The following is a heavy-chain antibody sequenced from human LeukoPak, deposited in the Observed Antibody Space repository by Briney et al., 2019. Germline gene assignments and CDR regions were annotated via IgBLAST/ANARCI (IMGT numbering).Heavy chain of an antibody. CDR1: GYSISSGYY. Sequence: PSETLSLTCAVSGYSISSGYYWGWIRQPPGKGLEWIGSIYHSRSTYYNPSLKSRVTISVDTSKNQFSLKLSSVTAADTAVYYCARRGYYYGSGSYVWYWFDPWGQGTLVTVSS. J-gene: IGHJ5*02. V-gene: IGHV4-38-2*01. D-gene: IGHD3-10*01. CDR3: ARRGYYYGSGSYVWYWFDP. CDR2: IYHSRST.